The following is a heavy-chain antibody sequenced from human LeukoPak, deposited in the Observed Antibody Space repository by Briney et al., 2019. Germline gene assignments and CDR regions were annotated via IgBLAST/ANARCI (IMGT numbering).Heavy chain of an antibody. V-gene: IGHV3-66*02. J-gene: IGHJ1*01. D-gene: IGHD3-16*01. Sequence: PGGSLRLSCAASGFTVSSNYMSWVRQAPGKGLEWVSVIYSGGSTYYADSVKGRFTISRDNSKNTLYLQMNSLRAEDAAVYYCAKAPPFSFYFQHWGQGTLVTVSS. CDR3: AKAPPFSFYFQH. CDR1: GFTVSSNY. CDR2: IYSGGST.